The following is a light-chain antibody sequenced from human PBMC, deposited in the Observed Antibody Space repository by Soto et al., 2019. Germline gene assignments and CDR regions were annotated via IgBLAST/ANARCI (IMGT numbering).Light chain of an antibody. V-gene: IGLV1-40*01. CDR2: GNN. CDR3: QYYGSSRRSLV. J-gene: IGLJ3*02. Sequence: QSVLTQPPSLSGAPGQTITISCTGSSSNIGAGSDVHWFQHLPGTAPKVLIYGNNNRPSGVPDRFSGSKSGTSGSLAITGLQAEDEADYYCQYYGSSRRSLVFGGGTKLTVL. CDR1: SSNIGAGSD.